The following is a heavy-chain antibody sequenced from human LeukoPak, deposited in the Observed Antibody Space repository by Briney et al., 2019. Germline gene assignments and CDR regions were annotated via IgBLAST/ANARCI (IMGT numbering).Heavy chain of an antibody. CDR1: GFTVSSNY. Sequence: GGSLRLSCAASGFTVSSNYMSWVRQAPGKGLEWVSVIYSGGSTYYADSVKGRFTISRDNSKNTLYLQMNSLRAEDTAVYYCARADEYRSPFPVGDYWGQGTLVTVSS. CDR2: IYSGGST. J-gene: IGHJ4*02. V-gene: IGHV3-53*01. CDR3: ARADEYRSPFPVGDY. D-gene: IGHD6-6*01.